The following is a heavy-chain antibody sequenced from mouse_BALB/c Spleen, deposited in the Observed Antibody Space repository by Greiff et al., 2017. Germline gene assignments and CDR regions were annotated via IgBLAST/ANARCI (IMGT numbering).Heavy chain of an antibody. CDR3: ARVDDYDAMDY. V-gene: IGHV5-17*03. CDR2: ISSGSSTI. Sequence: EVMLVESGGGLVQPGGSRKLSCAASGFTFSSFGMHWVRQAPEKGLEWVAYISSGSSTIYYADTVKGRFTISRDNAKNTLYLQMSSLKSEDTAMYYCARVDDYDAMDYWGQGTSVTVSS. J-gene: IGHJ4*01. CDR1: GFTFSSFG.